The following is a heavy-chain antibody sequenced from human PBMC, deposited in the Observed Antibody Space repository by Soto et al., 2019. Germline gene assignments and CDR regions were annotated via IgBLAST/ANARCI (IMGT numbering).Heavy chain of an antibody. D-gene: IGHD3-3*01. CDR3: ARDTIGVGIDY. CDR1: GFTFSSYW. CDR2: INTDGSGT. J-gene: IGHJ4*02. Sequence: EVQLVESGGGLVQPGGSPRLSCAASGFTFSSYWMHWVRQAPGKGLVWVSHINTDGSGTSYADPVRGRFTISRDNAENTLYLQMNSLRAEDTAVYYCARDTIGVGIDYWGQGTLVTVSS. V-gene: IGHV3-74*01.